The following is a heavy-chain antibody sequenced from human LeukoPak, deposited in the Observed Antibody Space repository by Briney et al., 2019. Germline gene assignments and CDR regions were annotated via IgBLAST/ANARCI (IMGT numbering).Heavy chain of an antibody. V-gene: IGHV4-59*08. Sequence: SETLSLTCTVSGGSISSYYWSWIRQPPGKGLEWIGYIYYSGSTNYNPSLKSRVTISVDTSKNQFSLKLSSVTAADTAVYYCARHRSGWYGVNYWGQGTLVTVSS. J-gene: IGHJ4*02. CDR2: IYYSGST. D-gene: IGHD6-19*01. CDR3: ARHRSGWYGVNY. CDR1: GGSISSYY.